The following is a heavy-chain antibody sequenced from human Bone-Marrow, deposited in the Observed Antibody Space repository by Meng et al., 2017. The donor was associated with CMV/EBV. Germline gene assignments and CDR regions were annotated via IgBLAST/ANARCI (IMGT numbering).Heavy chain of an antibody. Sequence: SLKISCAASGFTFDDYAMHWVRQAPGKGLEWVSGISWNSGSIGYADSVKGRFTISRDNAKNSLYLQMNSLRAEDTAVYYCARDRRFDIWGQGKMVTVSS. V-gene: IGHV3-9*01. CDR1: GFTFDDYA. CDR2: ISWNSGSI. J-gene: IGHJ3*02. CDR3: ARDRRFDI.